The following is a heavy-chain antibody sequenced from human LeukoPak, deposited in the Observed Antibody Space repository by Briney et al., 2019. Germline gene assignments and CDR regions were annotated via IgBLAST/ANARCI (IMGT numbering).Heavy chain of an antibody. CDR1: GYTLTELS. V-gene: IGHV1-24*01. Sequence: ASVKVSCKVSGYTLTELSMHWERQAPGKGLEWMGGFDPEDGETIYAQKFQGRVTMTEDTSTDTAYMELSSLRSEDTAVYYCATAQGGATTYNWFDPWGQGTLVTVSS. CDR3: ATAQGGATTYNWFDP. J-gene: IGHJ5*02. CDR2: FDPEDGET. D-gene: IGHD1-26*01.